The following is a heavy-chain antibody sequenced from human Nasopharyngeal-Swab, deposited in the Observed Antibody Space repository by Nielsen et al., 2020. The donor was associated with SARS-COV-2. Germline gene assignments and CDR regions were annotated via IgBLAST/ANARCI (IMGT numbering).Heavy chain of an antibody. D-gene: IGHD3-10*01. CDR1: GYTFTSYD. CDR3: ARGRYYYYGSGSYYGKFDP. Sequence: ASVKVSCKASGYTFTSYDINWVRQATGQGLEWMGWMNPNSGNTGYAQKFQGRVTMTRNISISTAYMELSSLRSEDTAVYYCARGRYYYYGSGSYYGKFDPWGQGTLVTVSS. J-gene: IGHJ5*02. V-gene: IGHV1-8*01. CDR2: MNPNSGNT.